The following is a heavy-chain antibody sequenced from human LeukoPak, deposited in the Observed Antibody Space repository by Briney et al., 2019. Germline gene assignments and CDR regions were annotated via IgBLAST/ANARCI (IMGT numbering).Heavy chain of an antibody. V-gene: IGHV3-11*01. Sequence: GSLRLSCAASGFTFSDYYMSWIRQAPGKGLEWVSDISNSGSSIYYADSVKGRFIISRVNAKNSLYLQMNSLRAEDTAVYYCASWYYYDSSGYDPFLMDVWGQGTSVTVSS. D-gene: IGHD3-22*01. CDR2: ISNSGSSI. J-gene: IGHJ6*02. CDR1: GFTFSDYY. CDR3: ASWYYYDSSGYDPFLMDV.